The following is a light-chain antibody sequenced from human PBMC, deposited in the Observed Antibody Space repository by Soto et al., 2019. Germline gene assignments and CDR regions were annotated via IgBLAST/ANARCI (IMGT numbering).Light chain of an antibody. CDR1: QDISNY. J-gene: IGKJ5*01. Sequence: DIQMTQSPSSLSASVGDRVTITCQASQDISNYLNWYQQKPGKAPKVLIYDASNLGTGVPSSFSGSGSGTDFTFSISSLQPEDVATYYCQQYDGLPTFGQGTRLEIK. CDR2: DAS. V-gene: IGKV1-33*01. CDR3: QQYDGLPT.